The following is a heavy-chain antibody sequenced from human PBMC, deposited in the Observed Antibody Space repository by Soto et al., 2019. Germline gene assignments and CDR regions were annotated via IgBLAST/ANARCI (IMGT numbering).Heavy chain of an antibody. D-gene: IGHD3-10*01. Sequence: QVQLVQSGAEVKKPGASVKVSCKASGYTFTSYYMHWVRQAPGQGLEWMGIINPSGGSTSYAQKFQGRVTTTRETSTSTVYMELSSLRSEDTAVYYCARDVKLWFGELWGDYGMDVWGQGTTVTVSS. V-gene: IGHV1-46*01. CDR1: GYTFTSYY. J-gene: IGHJ6*02. CDR3: ARDVKLWFGELWGDYGMDV. CDR2: INPSGGST.